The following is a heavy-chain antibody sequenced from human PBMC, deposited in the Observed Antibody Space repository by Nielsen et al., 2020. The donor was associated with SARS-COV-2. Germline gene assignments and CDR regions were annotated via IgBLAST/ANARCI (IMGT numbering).Heavy chain of an antibody. Sequence: GESLKISCAASGFTFSNSDMNWVRQAPGKGLEWLGRIKSKYDGGTTDYAAPVKGRVIISRDDSKNTSYLQMNGLKAEDSAVYSCATGGYYLDIWGKGTTVTVSS. J-gene: IGHJ6*03. V-gene: IGHV3-15*01. CDR2: IKSKYDGGTT. CDR1: GFTFSNSD. CDR3: ATGGYYLDI.